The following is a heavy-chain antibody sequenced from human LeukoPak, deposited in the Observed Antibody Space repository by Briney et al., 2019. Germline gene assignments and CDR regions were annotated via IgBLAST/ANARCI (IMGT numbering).Heavy chain of an antibody. V-gene: IGHV1-69*06. CDR1: GGTFSSYA. D-gene: IGHD6-13*01. CDR3: AADSTAAGNFDY. CDR2: IIPIFGTA. J-gene: IGHJ4*02. Sequence: ASVKVSCKASGGTFSSYAISWVRQAPGQGLEWMGGIIPIFGTANYAQKFQGRVTITADKSTSTAYMELSSLRSEDTAVYYCAADSTAAGNFDYWGQGTLVTVSS.